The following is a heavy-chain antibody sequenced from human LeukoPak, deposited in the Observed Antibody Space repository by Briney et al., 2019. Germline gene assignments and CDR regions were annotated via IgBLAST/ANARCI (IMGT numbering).Heavy chain of an antibody. CDR3: ARDKGTAVGY. D-gene: IGHD1/OR15-1a*01. CDR1: GFIFSNYA. Sequence: GGSLRLSCAASGFIFSNYAMQWVRQAPGKGLEWVAFTRYDGNNKYYADSVKGRFTISRDNSKNTVYLQMNSLRAEDTAVYYCARDKGTAVGYWGQGTLVTVSS. J-gene: IGHJ4*02. V-gene: IGHV3-30*02. CDR2: TRYDGNNK.